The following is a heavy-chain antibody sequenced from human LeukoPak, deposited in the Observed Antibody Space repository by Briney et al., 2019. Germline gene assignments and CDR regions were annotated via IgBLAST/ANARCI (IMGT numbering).Heavy chain of an antibody. CDR2: IYTSGST. V-gene: IGHV4-4*09. CDR1: GGSISSYY. CDR3: ARHLRIAARPGVYWFDP. Sequence: SETLSLTCTVSGGSISSYYWSWIRQPPGKGLEWIGYIYTSGSTNYNPSLKSRVTISVDTSKNQFSLKLSSVTAADTAVYYCARHLRIAARPGVYWFDPWGQGTLVTVSS. D-gene: IGHD6-6*01. J-gene: IGHJ5*02.